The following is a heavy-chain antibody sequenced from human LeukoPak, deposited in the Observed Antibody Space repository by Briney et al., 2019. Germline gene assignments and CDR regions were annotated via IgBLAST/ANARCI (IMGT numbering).Heavy chain of an antibody. CDR1: GFTFSSYA. CDR3: ATIFGVVKGPLSGDDH. CDR2: ISGSGGST. V-gene: IGHV3-23*01. D-gene: IGHD3-3*01. J-gene: IGHJ4*02. Sequence: LAGGSLRLSCAASGFTFSSYAMSWVRQAPGKGLEWVSAISGSGGSTYYADSVKGRFTISRDNAKNSLYLQMNSLRAEDTAVYYCATIFGVVKGPLSGDDHWGQGTLVTVSS.